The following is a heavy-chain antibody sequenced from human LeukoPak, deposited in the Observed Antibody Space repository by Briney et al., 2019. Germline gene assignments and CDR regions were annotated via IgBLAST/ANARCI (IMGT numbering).Heavy chain of an antibody. Sequence: RTGGSLRLSCAASGFTFTSYAMNWVRQAPGKGLEWVSSISGSGGTTYNADSVKGRFTISRDNYKNKLYLQMNNLRAEDTAVYYCAKGDLGFGRFYFDYRGHGNLVTVSP. J-gene: IGHJ4*01. CDR1: GFTFTSYA. CDR2: ISGSGGTT. V-gene: IGHV3-23*01. D-gene: IGHD3-16*01. CDR3: AKGDLGFGRFYFDY.